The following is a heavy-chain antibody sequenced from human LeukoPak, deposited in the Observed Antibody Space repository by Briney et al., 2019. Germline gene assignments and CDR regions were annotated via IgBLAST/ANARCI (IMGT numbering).Heavy chain of an antibody. CDR3: ARGDNCGDSPVDY. Sequence: GASVKVSCKASGYTFTGYYMHWVRQAPGQGLEWMGWINPNSGGTNYAQKFQGWVTMTRDTSISTAYMELSRLRSDDTAVYYCARGDNCGDSPVDYWGQGTLVTVSS. J-gene: IGHJ4*02. V-gene: IGHV1-2*04. D-gene: IGHD4-17*01. CDR2: INPNSGGT. CDR1: GYTFTGYY.